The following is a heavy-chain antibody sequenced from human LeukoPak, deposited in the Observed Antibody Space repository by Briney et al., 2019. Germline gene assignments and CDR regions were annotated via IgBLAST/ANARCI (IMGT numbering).Heavy chain of an antibody. Sequence: SETQSLTCTVSGGSISSVDYYWSWIRQPPGKGLEWIGYIYYSGSTYYDPSLKSRVMISVDASKNQFSLKLSSVTAADTAVYYCARLGIDYDILTGYIPDAFDIWGQGTMVTVSS. CDR3: ARLGIDYDILTGYIPDAFDI. CDR2: IYYSGST. D-gene: IGHD3-9*01. V-gene: IGHV4-30-4*01. J-gene: IGHJ3*02. CDR1: GGSISSVDYY.